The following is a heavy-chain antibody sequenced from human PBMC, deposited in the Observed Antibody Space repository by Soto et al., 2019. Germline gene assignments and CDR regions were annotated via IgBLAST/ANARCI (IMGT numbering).Heavy chain of an antibody. D-gene: IGHD3-22*01. J-gene: IGHJ6*02. Sequence: GASVKVSCKASGGTFSSYTISWVRQAPGQGLEWMGWMNPNSGNTGYAQKFQGRVTMPRNTSISTAYMELSSLRSEDTAVYYCARGLRITMIVVVPPGYYGMDVWGQGTTVTVSS. CDR2: MNPNSGNT. V-gene: IGHV1-8*02. CDR3: ARGLRITMIVVVPPGYYGMDV. CDR1: GGTFSSYT.